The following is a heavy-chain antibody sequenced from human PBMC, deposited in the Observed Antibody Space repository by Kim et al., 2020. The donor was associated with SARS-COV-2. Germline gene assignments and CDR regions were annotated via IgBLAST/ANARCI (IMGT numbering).Heavy chain of an antibody. Sequence: ASVKVSCKASGYTFSNYVITWVRQAPGQGLEWMGFISAHNANANYAQRLRGRVTMTTDTSTTTAYMELRSLRSDDTAVYYCARNYSPDYWGQGTLVTVSS. CDR3: ARNYSPDY. J-gene: IGHJ4*02. D-gene: IGHD1-7*01. V-gene: IGHV1-18*01. CDR2: ISAHNANA. CDR1: GYTFSNYV.